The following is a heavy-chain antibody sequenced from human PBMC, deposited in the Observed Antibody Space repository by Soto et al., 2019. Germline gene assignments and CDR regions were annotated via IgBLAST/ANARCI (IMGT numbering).Heavy chain of an antibody. V-gene: IGHV5-10-1*01. CDR3: ARSRRGAYSSGWYSPSGYYNYGIDV. CDR2: IDPSDSYT. Sequence: GESLKISCKGSGYSFTSYWISWVRQMPGKGLEWMGRIDPSDSYTNYSPSFQGHVTISADKSISTAYLQWSSLKASDTAMYYCARSRRGAYSSGWYSPSGYYNYGIDVWGQGTKVTVSS. CDR1: GYSFTSYW. D-gene: IGHD6-19*01. J-gene: IGHJ6*02.